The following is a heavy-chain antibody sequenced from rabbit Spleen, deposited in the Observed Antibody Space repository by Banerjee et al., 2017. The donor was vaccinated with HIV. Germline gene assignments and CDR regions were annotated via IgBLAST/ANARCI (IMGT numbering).Heavy chain of an antibody. J-gene: IGHJ2*01. CDR2: IVTGSGNT. V-gene: IGHV1S40*01. CDR3: AKEGNAFDS. CDR1: GFSFSNSYW. Sequence: QSLEESGGDLVKPGASLTLTCTASGFSFSNSYWICWVRQAPGKGLEWIACIVTGSGNTYYASWAKGRFTISKTSSTTVTLQMTSLTAADTATYFCAKEGNAFDSWGPGTLVTVS.